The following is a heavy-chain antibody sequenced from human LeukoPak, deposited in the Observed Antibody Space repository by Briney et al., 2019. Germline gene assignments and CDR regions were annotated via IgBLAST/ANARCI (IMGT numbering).Heavy chain of an antibody. Sequence: GGSLRLSCAASGFTFSGYAMHWVRQAPGKGLEWVAVISYDGSNKYYADSVKGRFTISRDNSKNTLYLQMNSLRAEDTAVYYCARGPTGEVPFDYWGQGTLVTVSS. J-gene: IGHJ4*02. D-gene: IGHD7-27*01. CDR2: ISYDGSNK. CDR1: GFTFSGYA. CDR3: ARGPTGEVPFDY. V-gene: IGHV3-30-3*01.